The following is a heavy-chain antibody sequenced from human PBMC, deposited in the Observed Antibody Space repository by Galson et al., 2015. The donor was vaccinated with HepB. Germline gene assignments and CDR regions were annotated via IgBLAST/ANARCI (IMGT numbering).Heavy chain of an antibody. CDR1: GFTFSNYG. Sequence: SLRLSCAASGFTFSNYGMHWVRQAPGKGLEWVAAITSAGDKEYYADSVKGRFTIYRDNSKNMLYLQINSLRAEDTAVYYCARDGMGRGSGSYSAFDYWGQGTLVTVSS. CDR2: ITSAGDKE. D-gene: IGHD1-26*01. V-gene: IGHV3-30*03. CDR3: ARDGMGRGSGSYSAFDY. J-gene: IGHJ4*02.